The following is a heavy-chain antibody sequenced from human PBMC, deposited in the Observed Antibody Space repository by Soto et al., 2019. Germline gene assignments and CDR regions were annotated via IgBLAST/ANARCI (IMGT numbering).Heavy chain of an antibody. CDR2: ISAYNGNT. CDR1: GYTFTSYG. CDR3: ASTDDSSGYSLGALDY. D-gene: IGHD3-22*01. J-gene: IGHJ4*02. Sequence: ASVKVSCKASGYTFTSYGISWVRQAPGQGLEWMGWISAYNGNTNYAQKLQGRVTMTTDTSTSTAYMELRSLRSDDTAVYYCASTDDSSGYSLGALDYWGQGTLVTVS. V-gene: IGHV1-18*01.